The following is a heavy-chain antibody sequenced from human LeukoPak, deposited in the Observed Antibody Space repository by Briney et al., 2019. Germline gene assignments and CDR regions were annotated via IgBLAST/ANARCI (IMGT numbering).Heavy chain of an antibody. CDR2: INPNSGGT. J-gene: IGHJ3*02. Sequence: ASVKVSCKASGYTFTGYYMHWVRQAPGQGLEWMGWINPNSGGTNYAQKFQGRVTMTRDTSISTAYMELSSLRSEDTAVYYCARDLYDSSGYYSAAFDIWGQGTMVTVSS. CDR3: ARDLYDSSGYYSAAFDI. CDR1: GYTFTGYY. V-gene: IGHV1-2*02. D-gene: IGHD3-22*01.